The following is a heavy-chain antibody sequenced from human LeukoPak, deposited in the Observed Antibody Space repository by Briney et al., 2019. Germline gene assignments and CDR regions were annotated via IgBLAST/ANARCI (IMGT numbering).Heavy chain of an antibody. V-gene: IGHV3-7*03. J-gene: IGHJ4*02. CDR3: AAMASNVFEY. D-gene: IGHD6-19*01. Sequence: GGSLRLSCEASGSTLSNYWITWVRQAPGKGLEWVANIKPDGREKYYMPSVKGRFTISRDSAKNSFYLQMNSLRAEDTAVYYCAAMASNVFEYWGQGTLVTVSS. CDR1: GSTLSNYW. CDR2: IKPDGREK.